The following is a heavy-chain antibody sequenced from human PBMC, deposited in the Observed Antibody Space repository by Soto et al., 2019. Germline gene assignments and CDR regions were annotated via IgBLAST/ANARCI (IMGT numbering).Heavy chain of an antibody. CDR3: AKGGSGYDLVDLDWDWFDP. Sequence: EVPLLESGGGLVQPGGSLRLSCAASGFTFSSYAMSWVRQAPGKGLEWVSAISGSGGSTYYADSVKGRFTISRDNSKNTLYLQMNSLRAEDTAVYYCAKGGSGYDLVDLDWDWFDPWGQGTLVTVSS. V-gene: IGHV3-23*01. CDR1: GFTFSSYA. D-gene: IGHD5-12*01. J-gene: IGHJ5*02. CDR2: ISGSGGST.